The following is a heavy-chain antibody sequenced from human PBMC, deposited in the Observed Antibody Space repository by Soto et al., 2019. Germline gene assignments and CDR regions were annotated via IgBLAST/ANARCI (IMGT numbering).Heavy chain of an antibody. V-gene: IGHV3-73*01. Sequence: EVQLVESGGGLVQPGGSLKLSCAASGFTFSGSAMHWVRQASGKGLEWVGRIRSKPNNYATAYGASVKGRFTISRDDSKNTAYLQMNSQNTEDTAVYYCSRQASDFWSGKPQYYMDVWGKGTTVTVSS. D-gene: IGHD3-3*01. CDR3: SRQASDFWSGKPQYYMDV. CDR1: GFTFSGSA. CDR2: IRSKPNNYAT. J-gene: IGHJ6*03.